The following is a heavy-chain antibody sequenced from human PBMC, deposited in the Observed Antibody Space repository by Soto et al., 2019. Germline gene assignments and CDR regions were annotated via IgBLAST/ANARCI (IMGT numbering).Heavy chain of an antibody. V-gene: IGHV1-2*04. CDR2: INPNSGGT. CDR3: ARAPRYSSSPFDY. CDR1: GYTFTGYY. J-gene: IGHJ4*02. D-gene: IGHD6-6*01. Sequence: ASVKVSCKASGYTFTGYYMHWVRQAPGQGLEWMGWINPNSGGTNYAQKFQGWVTMTRNTSISTAYMELSRLRSDDTAVYYCARAPRYSSSPFDYWGQGTLVTVSS.